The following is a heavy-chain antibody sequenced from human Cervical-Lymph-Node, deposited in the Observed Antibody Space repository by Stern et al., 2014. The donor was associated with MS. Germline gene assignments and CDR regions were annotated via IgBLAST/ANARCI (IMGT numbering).Heavy chain of an antibody. CDR3: ARDSRSYF. V-gene: IGHV3-30-3*01. CDR1: GFTFSSYS. J-gene: IGHJ4*02. CDR2: ISYDGINI. Sequence: QVQLVESGGGVVQPGRSLRLSCVASGFTFSSYSMHWVRQAPGQGLEWVAVISYDGINIYYAASLRGRFTISRDNSKNTLFLQMNSLRTEDTAFYYCARDSRSYFWGQGTLVTVSS.